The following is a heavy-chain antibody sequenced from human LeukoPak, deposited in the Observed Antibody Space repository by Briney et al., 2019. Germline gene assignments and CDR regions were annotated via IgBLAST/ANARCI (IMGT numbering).Heavy chain of an antibody. Sequence: ASVKVSCKASGGTFSSYAISWVRQAPGQGLEWMGSILPIFGTANYAQKFQGRVTITTDESTSTAYMELSSLRSEDTAVYYCARDALVVGDYLNWFDPRGQGTMVTVSS. V-gene: IGHV1-69*05. J-gene: IGHJ5*02. CDR3: ARDALVVGDYLNWFDP. CDR2: ILPIFGTA. CDR1: GGTFSSYA. D-gene: IGHD2-2*01.